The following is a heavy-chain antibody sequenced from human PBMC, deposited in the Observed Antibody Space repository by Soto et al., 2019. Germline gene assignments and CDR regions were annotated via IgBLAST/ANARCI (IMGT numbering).Heavy chain of an antibody. CDR2: ISHDGRNT. CDR3: AVDGVPXSSFRYYYFRF. J-gene: IGHJ4*02. D-gene: IGHD3-9*01. V-gene: IGHV3-30*04. CDR1: ELPFTDYS. Sequence: LRLSCAASELPFTDYSMHWVRQTADKGLEWVAFISHDGRNTFYSDSVKGRFTISRDDSRSMLFLQMSGVTVEDTAIYYCAVDGVPXSSFRYYYFRFWGRGTLVTVSS.